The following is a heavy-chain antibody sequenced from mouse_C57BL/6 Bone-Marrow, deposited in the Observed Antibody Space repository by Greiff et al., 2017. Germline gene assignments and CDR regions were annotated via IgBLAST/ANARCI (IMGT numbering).Heavy chain of an antibody. CDR2: IDPENGDT. V-gene: IGHV14-4*01. J-gene: IGHJ2*01. CDR3: TTVYYFDY. Sequence: EVKLMESGAELVRPGASVKLSCTASGFNIKDDYMHWVKQRPEQGLEWIGWIDPENGDTEYASKFQGKATITADTSSNTAYLQLSSLTSEDTAVYYCTTVYYFDYWGQGTTLTVSS. CDR1: GFNIKDDY.